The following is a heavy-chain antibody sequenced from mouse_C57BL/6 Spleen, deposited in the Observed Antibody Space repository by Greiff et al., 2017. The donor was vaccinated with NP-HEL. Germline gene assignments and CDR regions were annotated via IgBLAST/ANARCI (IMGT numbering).Heavy chain of an antibody. J-gene: IGHJ2*01. Sequence: QVQLQQSDAELVKPGASVKISCKVSGYTFTDHTIHWMKQRPEQGLEWIGYIYPRDGSTKYNEKVKGKATLTSDKSSSTAYMELSSLTSEDSAVYYCARGRVGITTVVDYFDYWGQGTTLTVSS. D-gene: IGHD1-1*01. CDR2: IYPRDGST. V-gene: IGHV1-78*01. CDR3: ARGRVGITTVVDYFDY. CDR1: GYTFTDHT.